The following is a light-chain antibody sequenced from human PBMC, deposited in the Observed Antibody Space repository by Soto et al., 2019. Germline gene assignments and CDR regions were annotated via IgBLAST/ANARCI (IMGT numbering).Light chain of an antibody. V-gene: IGLV9-49*03. CDR1: SGYSNYK. J-gene: IGLJ1*01. Sequence: QSVLTQPPSASASLGASVTLTCTLSSGYSNYKVDWYQQRQGKGPRFVMRVGTGGIVGSKGDGIPDRLSVLASGLNRYLTIKNIQEEDEGDYYCGADHGSGTNFVYVFGTGTKVTVL. CDR2: VGTGGIVG. CDR3: GADHGSGTNFVYV.